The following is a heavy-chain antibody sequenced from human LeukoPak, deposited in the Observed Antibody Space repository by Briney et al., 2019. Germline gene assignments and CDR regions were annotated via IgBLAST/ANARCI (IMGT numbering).Heavy chain of an antibody. J-gene: IGHJ3*02. V-gene: IGHV4-59*01. D-gene: IGHD1/OR15-1a*01. CDR2: IYYSGSI. CDR3: VRNTLGHYDAFDI. Sequence: SSETLSLTCSVCGGSICGYYWSWLRQPPGKGLEWIGYIYYSGSINYNSSLKSRVAISVDTSRNQFSLKLSSMTAADTAVYYCVRNTLGHYDAFDIWGQGTMVTVSS. CDR1: GGSICGYY.